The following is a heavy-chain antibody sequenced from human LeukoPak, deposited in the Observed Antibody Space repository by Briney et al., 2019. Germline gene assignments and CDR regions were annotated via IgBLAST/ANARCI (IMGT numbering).Heavy chain of an antibody. CDR1: GRPFSSYA. D-gene: IGHD1-7*01. V-gene: IGHV1-69*05. CDR2: IIAIFGTA. Sequence: SVKPSYKASGRPFSSYAISWMRQAPGQGLEWMGGIIAIFGTANYAQKFQGRVTITTDESTSTAYMELSSLRSEDTAVYYCARDNYAGANWFDPWGQGTLVTVSS. CDR3: ARDNYAGANWFDP. J-gene: IGHJ5*02.